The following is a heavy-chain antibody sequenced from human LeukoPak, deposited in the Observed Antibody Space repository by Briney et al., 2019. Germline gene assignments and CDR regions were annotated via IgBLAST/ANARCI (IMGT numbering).Heavy chain of an antibody. Sequence: SETLSLTCAVYGGSFSDYYWSWIRQPPGKGLEWIGEINHSGSTNYNPSLKSRVTISVGTSKNQFSLKLSSVAAADTAVYYCARAPYYYGSGRPMGYYYYYGMDVWGQGTTVTVSS. CDR3: ARAPYYYGSGRPMGYYYYYGMDV. J-gene: IGHJ6*02. CDR1: GGSFSDYY. D-gene: IGHD3-10*01. V-gene: IGHV4-34*01. CDR2: INHSGST.